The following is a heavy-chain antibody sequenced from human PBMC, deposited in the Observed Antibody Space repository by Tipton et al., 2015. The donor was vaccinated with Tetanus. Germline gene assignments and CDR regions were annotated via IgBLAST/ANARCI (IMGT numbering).Heavy chain of an antibody. CDR3: ARTFFISGSRIRGGSPFDI. Sequence: TLSLTCDVSGGSVSSGGFSWNWIRQPPGKGLEWIGYSYASGSNYYNPSLKSRLTISVHGSKNQFSLKLNSVTASDTAVYYCARTFFISGSRIRGGSPFDIWGPGTRVTVSS. J-gene: IGHJ3*02. CDR1: GGSVSSGGFS. CDR2: SYASGSN. V-gene: IGHV4-30-2*01. D-gene: IGHD6-19*01.